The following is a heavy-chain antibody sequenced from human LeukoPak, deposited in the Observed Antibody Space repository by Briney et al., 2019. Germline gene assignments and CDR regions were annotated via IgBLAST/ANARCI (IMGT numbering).Heavy chain of an antibody. CDR1: GGSVASGYYY. V-gene: IGHV4-31*11. CDR3: ARVPGSTSSPETHYFYYGLDV. CDR2: IYYTGRT. D-gene: IGHD6-6*01. J-gene: IGHJ6*02. Sequence: SETLSLTCAVSGGSVASGYYYWSWIRQHPGKGLEWIGNIYYTGRTSYIPSLESRVSMSVDTSKNQFSLELSSVTAADTAVYYCARVPGSTSSPETHYFYYGLDVWGQGTTVTVSS.